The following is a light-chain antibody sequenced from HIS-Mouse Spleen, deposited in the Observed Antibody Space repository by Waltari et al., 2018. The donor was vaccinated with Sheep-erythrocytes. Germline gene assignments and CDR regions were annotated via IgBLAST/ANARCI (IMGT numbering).Light chain of an antibody. V-gene: IGLV2-23*01. CDR2: EGS. CDR1: SSDGGRYNL. CDR3: CSYAGSSTPWV. Sequence: QSALTQPASVSGSPGQSITISCTGTSSDGGRYNLVSWYQPHPGKAPKLMIYEGSKRPSGVSNRFSGSKSGNTASLTISGLQAEDEADYYCCSYAGSSTPWVFGGGTKLTVL. J-gene: IGLJ3*02.